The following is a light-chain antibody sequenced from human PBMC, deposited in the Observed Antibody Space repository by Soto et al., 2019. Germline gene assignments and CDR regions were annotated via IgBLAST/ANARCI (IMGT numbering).Light chain of an antibody. CDR1: QSVNNYY. Sequence: PGERATLSCGASQSVNNYYLAWYQQKPGQAPRLLIYDASTRATGIPDRFSGSGSGTDFTLTISRLEPADFAVSYCQQYGSAPTFGQGTKVEIK. V-gene: IGKV3-20*01. CDR2: DAS. J-gene: IGKJ1*01. CDR3: QQYGSAPT.